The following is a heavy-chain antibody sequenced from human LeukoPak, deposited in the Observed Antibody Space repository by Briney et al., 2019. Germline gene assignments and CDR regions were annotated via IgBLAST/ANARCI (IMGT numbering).Heavy chain of an antibody. CDR2: ISGSGGST. V-gene: IGHV3-23*01. J-gene: IGHJ4*02. CDR1: GLTFSSYA. Sequence: GGSVRLFCAPSGLTFSSYAMSWVRHAPGRGLEWVPAISGSGGSTYYADSVKGRFTISRDNSKNTLYLQMNSLRAQDTAVYYCAKDRYDSSGYYFDYWGQGTLVTVSS. D-gene: IGHD3-22*01. CDR3: AKDRYDSSGYYFDY.